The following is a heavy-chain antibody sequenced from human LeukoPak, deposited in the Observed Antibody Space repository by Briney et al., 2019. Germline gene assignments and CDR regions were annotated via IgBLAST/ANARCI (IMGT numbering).Heavy chain of an antibody. CDR1: GYTFTSYG. D-gene: IGHD2-2*02. CDR2: TSAYNGNT. V-gene: IGHV1-18*01. CDR3: ARDEDVVVPAAITNWFDP. Sequence: GASVKVSCKASGYTFTSYGISWVRQAPGQGLEWMGWTSAYNGNTNYAQKLQGRVTMTTDTSTSTAYMELRSLRSDDTAVYYCARDEDVVVPAAITNWFDPWGQGTLVTVSS. J-gene: IGHJ5*02.